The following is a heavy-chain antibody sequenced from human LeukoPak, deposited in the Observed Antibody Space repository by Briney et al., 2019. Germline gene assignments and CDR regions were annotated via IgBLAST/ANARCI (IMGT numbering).Heavy chain of an antibody. V-gene: IGHV1-69*04. CDR3: ARDGVIRSGSYYVDY. CDR2: IIPTLGIA. J-gene: IGHJ4*02. Sequence: SVKVSCKASGGTFSSYAISWVRQAPGQGLEWMGRIIPTLGIANYAQKFQGRVTITADKSTSTAYMELSSLRSEDTAVYYCARDGVIRSGSYYVDYWGQGTLVTVSS. D-gene: IGHD1-26*01. CDR1: GGTFSSYA.